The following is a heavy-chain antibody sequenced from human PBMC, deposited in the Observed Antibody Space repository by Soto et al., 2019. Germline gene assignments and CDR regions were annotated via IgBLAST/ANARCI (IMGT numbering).Heavy chain of an antibody. D-gene: IGHD3-9*01. CDR3: AKGPHTHVGRPYYFEP. CDR2: SSPRGDTI. CDR1: GFSLANYP. V-gene: IGHV3-48*02. Sequence: GGSLRLSCVASGFSLANYPMNWVRQTPGKGLEWISYSSPRGDTIYYADSVEGRFTISRDNARNSLSLHMSSLRDEDSALYYCAKGPHTHVGRPYYFEPWGPGVPVTVSS. J-gene: IGHJ4*02.